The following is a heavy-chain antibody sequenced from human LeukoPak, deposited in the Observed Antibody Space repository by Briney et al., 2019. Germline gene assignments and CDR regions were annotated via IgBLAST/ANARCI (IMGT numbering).Heavy chain of an antibody. V-gene: IGHV3-23*01. CDR1: GFTFRSYS. CDR2: IIGSGAYT. Sequence: GGSLRLSCAVSGFTFRSYSMSWVRQAPGKGLEWVSAIIGSGAYTYYADSVKGRFTISRDNSKNTLFLQMTSLRAEDTAVYYCAKPVVAATQVDYWGQGTLVTVSS. J-gene: IGHJ4*02. D-gene: IGHD2-15*01. CDR3: AKPVVAATQVDY.